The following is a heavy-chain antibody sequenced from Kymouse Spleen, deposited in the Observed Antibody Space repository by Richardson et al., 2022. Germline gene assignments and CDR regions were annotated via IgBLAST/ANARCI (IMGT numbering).Heavy chain of an antibody. CDR3: ARVGYSYGFDY. Sequence: EVQLVESGGGLVQPGGSLRLSCAASGFTFSDHYMDWVRQAPGKGLEWVGRTRNKANSYTTEYAASVKGRFTISRDDSKNSLYLQMNSLKTEDTAVYYCARVGYSYGFDYWGQGTLVTVSS. J-gene: IGHJ4*02. V-gene: IGHV3-72*01. CDR2: TRNKANSYTT. D-gene: IGHD5-18,IGHD5-18*01. CDR1: GFTFSDHY.